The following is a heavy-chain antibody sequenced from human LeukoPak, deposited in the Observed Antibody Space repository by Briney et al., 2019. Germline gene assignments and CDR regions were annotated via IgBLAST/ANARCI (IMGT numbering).Heavy chain of an antibody. CDR1: GYTFTGYY. J-gene: IGHJ6*02. Sequence: ASVKVSCKASGYTFTGYYMHWVRQAPGQGLEWMGWISAYNGVTNYAQKFQGRLTMTTDTSTSTGYMELRSLRSDDTAVYYCARDKLRYYGSGSYYSDMDVWGQGTTVTVSS. D-gene: IGHD3-10*01. CDR3: ARDKLRYYGSGSYYSDMDV. V-gene: IGHV1-18*04. CDR2: ISAYNGVT.